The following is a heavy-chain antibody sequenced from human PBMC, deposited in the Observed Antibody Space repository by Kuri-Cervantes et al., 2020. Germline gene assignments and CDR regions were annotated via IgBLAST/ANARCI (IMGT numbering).Heavy chain of an antibody. CDR2: IDHSGST. V-gene: IGHV4-38-2*02. CDR1: GGSISSGYF. J-gene: IGHJ4*02. Sequence: SETLSLTCTVSGGSISSGYFWGWIRQPPGKGLEWIGSIDHSGSTHYNPSLKSRVTISVDTSKNQFSLKLSSVTAADTAVYYCARLRGECSGGRCYRYYFDYWGQGTLVTVSS. CDR3: ARLRGECSGGRCYRYYFDY. D-gene: IGHD2-15*01.